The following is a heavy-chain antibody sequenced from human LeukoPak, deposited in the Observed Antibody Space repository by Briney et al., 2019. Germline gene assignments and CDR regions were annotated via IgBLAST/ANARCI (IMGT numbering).Heavy chain of an antibody. CDR3: ARGAPRNYGSVSYYQTPFDY. V-gene: IGHV3-11*06. J-gene: IGHJ4*02. Sequence: GGSLRLSCAASGFTFSDYYMSWIRQAPGKGLEWVSYISSSSSYTNYADSVKGRFTISRDNAKNSLYLQMNSLRAEDTAVYYCARGAPRNYGSVSYYQTPFDYWGQGTLVTVSS. CDR2: ISSSSSYT. D-gene: IGHD3-10*01. CDR1: GFTFSDYY.